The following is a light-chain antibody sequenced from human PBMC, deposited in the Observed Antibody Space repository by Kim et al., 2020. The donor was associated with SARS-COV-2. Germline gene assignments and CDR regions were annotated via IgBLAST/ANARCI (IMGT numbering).Light chain of an antibody. CDR3: NSRDSSGNNVV. Sequence: ALGQTGRITGQGDSLRNYFASWYQQKPGQAPVLVIYGKNNRPSGIPDRFSGSNSGNTASLTITGAQAEDEADYYCNSRDSSGNNVVFGGGTQLTVL. CDR1: SLRNYF. CDR2: GKN. V-gene: IGLV3-19*01. J-gene: IGLJ2*01.